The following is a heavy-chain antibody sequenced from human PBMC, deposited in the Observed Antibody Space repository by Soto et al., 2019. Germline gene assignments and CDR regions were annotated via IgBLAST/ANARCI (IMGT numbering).Heavy chain of an antibody. J-gene: IGHJ6*02. CDR3: ARVLGPLRYFDWLLGGYYGMDV. V-gene: IGHV4-34*01. CDR1: GGSFSGYY. D-gene: IGHD3-9*01. Sequence: SSETLSLTCAVYGGSFSGYYWSWIRQPPGKGLEWIGEINHSGSTNYNPSLKSRVTISVDTSKNQFSLKLSSVTAADTAVYYCARVLGPLRYFDWLLGGYYGMDVWGQGTTVTVSS. CDR2: INHSGST.